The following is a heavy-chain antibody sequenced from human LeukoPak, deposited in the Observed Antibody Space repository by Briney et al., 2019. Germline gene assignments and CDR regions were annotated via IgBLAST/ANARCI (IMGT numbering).Heavy chain of an antibody. D-gene: IGHD1-26*01. CDR2: ISGRGGTT. CDR3: AKFRHTVGLDYYYMDV. V-gene: IGHV3-23*01. J-gene: IGHJ6*03. Sequence: GGSLRLSCAASGFTFDNYGMNWVRQVPGKGLQWVSSISGRGGTTYHADSVKGRFTISRDNSKNTLYLQMKSLRAEDTAVYYCAKFRHTVGLDYYYMDVWGRGTTVAISS. CDR1: GFTFDNYG.